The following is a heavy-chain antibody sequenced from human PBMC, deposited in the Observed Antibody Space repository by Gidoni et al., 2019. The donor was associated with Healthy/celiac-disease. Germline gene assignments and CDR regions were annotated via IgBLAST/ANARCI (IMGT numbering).Heavy chain of an antibody. CDR3: ARGYCSGGSCYWAGFYYYYGMDV. J-gene: IGHJ6*02. CDR2: MNPNSGNT. D-gene: IGHD2-15*01. CDR1: VYTFTSYD. V-gene: IGHV1-8*01. Sequence: QVQLVQSGAAVKKPGASVKVSCKASVYTFTSYDINWVRQATGQGLEWMGWMNPNSGNTGYAQKFQGRVTMTRNTSISTAYMELSSLRSEDTAVYYCARGYCSGGSCYWAGFYYYYGMDVWGQGTTVTVSS.